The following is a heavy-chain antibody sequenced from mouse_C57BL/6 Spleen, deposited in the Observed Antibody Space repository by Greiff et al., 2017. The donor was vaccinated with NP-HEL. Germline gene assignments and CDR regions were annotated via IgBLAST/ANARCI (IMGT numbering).Heavy chain of an antibody. CDR3: ARNYGSSYPLFDY. CDR2: IDPSDSYT. D-gene: IGHD1-1*01. Sequence: VQLQQPGAELVRPGTSVKLSCKASGYTFTSYWMHWVKQRPGQGLEWIGVIDPSDSYTNYNQKFKGKATLTVDTSSSTAYMQLSSLTSEDSAVYYCARNYGSSYPLFDYWGQGTTLTVSS. CDR1: GYTFTSYW. J-gene: IGHJ2*01. V-gene: IGHV1-59*01.